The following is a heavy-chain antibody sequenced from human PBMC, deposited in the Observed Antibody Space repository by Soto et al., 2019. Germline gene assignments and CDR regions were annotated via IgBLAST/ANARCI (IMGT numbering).Heavy chain of an antibody. J-gene: IGHJ6*03. CDR3: ARVLQLVGYFYYYMDV. CDR2: ISAYNGDT. V-gene: IGHV1-18*01. D-gene: IGHD6-6*01. CDR1: GYTFTNYG. Sequence: QVQLLQSGAEVKKPGASVKVSCKASGYTFTNYGITWVRQAPGQGLEWMGWISAYNGDTHYTQRLQGRGTMTTDTSTSTAYMELRGLRSDETAVYYFARVLQLVGYFYYYMDVWVKGTTVTVSS.